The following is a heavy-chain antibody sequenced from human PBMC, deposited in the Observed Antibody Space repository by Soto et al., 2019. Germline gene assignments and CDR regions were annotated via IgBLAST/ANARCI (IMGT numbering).Heavy chain of an antibody. CDR3: AKDHHEDIVLVPAATLVYYYYGMDV. V-gene: IGHV3-30*18. D-gene: IGHD2-2*01. CDR1: GFTFSSYG. CDR2: ISYDGSNK. Sequence: GGSLRLSCAASGFTFSSYGMHWVRQAPGKGLEWVAVISYDGSNKYYADSVKGRFTISRDNSKNTLYLQMNSLRAEDTAAYYCAKDHHEDIVLVPAATLVYYYYGMDVWGQGTTVTVSS. J-gene: IGHJ6*02.